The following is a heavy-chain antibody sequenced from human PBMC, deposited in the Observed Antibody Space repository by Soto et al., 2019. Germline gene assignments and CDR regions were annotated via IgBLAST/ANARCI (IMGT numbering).Heavy chain of an antibody. CDR1: GFTFSSYG. CDR3: AIDPARRRFGELFYFDY. V-gene: IGHV3-33*01. Sequence: GGSLRLSCAASGFTFSSYGMHWVRQAPGKGLERVAVIWYDGSNKYYADSVKGRFTISRDNSKNTLYLQMNSLRAEDTAVYYCAIDPARRRFGELFYFDYWGQGTLVTVSS. J-gene: IGHJ4*02. CDR2: IWYDGSNK. D-gene: IGHD3-10*01.